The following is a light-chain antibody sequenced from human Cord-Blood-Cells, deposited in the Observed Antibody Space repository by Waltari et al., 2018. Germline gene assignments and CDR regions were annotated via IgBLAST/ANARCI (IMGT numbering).Light chain of an antibody. CDR2: DVS. CDR3: CSYAGSYTLV. J-gene: IGLJ3*02. V-gene: IGLV2-11*01. CDR1: SSAVGGYNY. Sequence: QSALTPPRSVSGSPGQSVTTSCTGTSSAVGGYNYVSWYQQHPGKAPKLMIYDVSKRPSGVPDRFSGSKSGNTASLTISGLQAEDEADYYCCSYAGSYTLVFGGGTKLTVL.